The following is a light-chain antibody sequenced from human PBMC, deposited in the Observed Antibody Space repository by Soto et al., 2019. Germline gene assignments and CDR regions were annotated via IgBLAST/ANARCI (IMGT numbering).Light chain of an antibody. J-gene: IGKJ4*01. CDR1: QSVGSY. Sequence: EVVLTQSPATLSLFPGERAALSCRASQSVGSYLAWYQQKPGQAPRLLIYDASNRATRIPARFSGSGFATDFTLTISSLEPDDFAVYYCQERSNGPLAFGGGTKVEIK. CDR2: DAS. CDR3: QERSNGPLA. V-gene: IGKV3-11*01.